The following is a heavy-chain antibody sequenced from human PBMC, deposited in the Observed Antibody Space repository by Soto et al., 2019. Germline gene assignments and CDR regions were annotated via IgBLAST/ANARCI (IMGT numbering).Heavy chain of an antibody. Sequence: SETLSLTCTVPGGSISSGGYYWSWIRQHPGKGLEWIGYIYYSGSTYYNPSLKSRVTISVDTSKNQFSLKLSSVSAADTAVYYCARILSGSYFDYWGQGTLVTVPQ. CDR2: IYYSGST. V-gene: IGHV4-31*03. J-gene: IGHJ4*02. D-gene: IGHD1-26*01. CDR1: GGSISSGGYY. CDR3: ARILSGSYFDY.